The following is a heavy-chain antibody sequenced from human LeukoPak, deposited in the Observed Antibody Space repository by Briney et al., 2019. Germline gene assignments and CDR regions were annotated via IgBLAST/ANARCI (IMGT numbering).Heavy chain of an antibody. V-gene: IGHV4-59*01. J-gene: IGHJ5*02. Sequence: SETLSLTCTVSGGSLSSYYWSWIRQPPGKGLEGIGDIYYSGGTNYNPSLKSRVAISVDTSKNQFSLKLSSVTAADTAVYYCARGEYNYGGHNWFDPWGQGTLVTVSS. CDR1: GGSLSSYY. CDR2: IYYSGGT. D-gene: IGHD5-18*01. CDR3: ARGEYNYGGHNWFDP.